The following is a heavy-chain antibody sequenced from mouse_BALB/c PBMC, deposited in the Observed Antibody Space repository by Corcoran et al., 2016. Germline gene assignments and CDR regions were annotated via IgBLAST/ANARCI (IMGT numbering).Heavy chain of an antibody. D-gene: IGHD2-14*01. V-gene: IGHV1-26*01. J-gene: IGHJ4*01. CDR3: ARRRYPYAMDY. Sequence: EVQLQQSGPELVKPGASVKISCKASGYSFTGYYMHWVKQSHVKSLEWIGRINPYNGATSYNQNFKDKASLTVDKSSSTAYMELHSLTSEDSAVYYCARRRYPYAMDYWGQGTSVTVSS. CDR1: GYSFTGYY. CDR2: INPYNGAT.